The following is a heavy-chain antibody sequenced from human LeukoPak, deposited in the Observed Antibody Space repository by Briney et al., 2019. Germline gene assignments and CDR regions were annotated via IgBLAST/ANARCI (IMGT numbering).Heavy chain of an antibody. CDR2: IYYSGST. Sequence: SETLSLTCTVSGGSISSSSYYWGWIRQPPGKGLEWIGSIYYSGSTYYNPSLKSRVTISVDTSKNQFSLKLSSVTAADMAVYYCARALSSSSSFDYWGQGTLVTVSS. J-gene: IGHJ4*02. CDR1: GGSISSSSYY. CDR3: ARALSSSSSFDY. D-gene: IGHD6-6*01. V-gene: IGHV4-39*07.